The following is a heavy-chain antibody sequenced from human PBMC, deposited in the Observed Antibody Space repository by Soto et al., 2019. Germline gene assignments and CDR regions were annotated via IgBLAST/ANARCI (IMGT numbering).Heavy chain of an antibody. D-gene: IGHD6-19*01. CDR1: GFTFDDYA. CDR2: ISWNSGSI. CDR3: AKDKSSDFSHFDY. J-gene: IGHJ4*02. Sequence: DVQLVESGGGLVQPGRSLRLSCAASGFTFDDYAMHWVRQAPGKGLEWVSGISWNSGSIGYADSVKGRFTISRDNAKNSLYLQMNSLRAEDTALYYCAKDKSSDFSHFDYWGQGTLVTVSS. V-gene: IGHV3-9*01.